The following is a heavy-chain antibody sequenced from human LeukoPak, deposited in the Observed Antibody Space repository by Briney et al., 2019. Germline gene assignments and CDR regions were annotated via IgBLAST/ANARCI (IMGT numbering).Heavy chain of an antibody. V-gene: IGHV4-34*01. CDR1: GGSFSGYY. CDR2: INHSGST. D-gene: IGHD3-3*01. CDR3: ARGRAYYDFWSEIRFDP. Sequence: SETLSLTCAVYGGSFSGYYWSWIRQSPGKGLEWIGEINHSGSTNYNPSLKSRVTISVDTSKNQFSLKLSSVTAADTAVYYCARGRAYYDFWSEIRFDPWGQGTLVTVSS. J-gene: IGHJ5*02.